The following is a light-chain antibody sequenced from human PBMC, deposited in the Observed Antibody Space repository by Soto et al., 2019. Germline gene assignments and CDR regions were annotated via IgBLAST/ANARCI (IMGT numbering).Light chain of an antibody. V-gene: IGKV3-20*01. CDR3: QQYGSSLSIT. Sequence: EIVLTQSPGTLSLSPGERATLSCRASQSVSSSYLAWYQQKPGQAPRLLIYGASSRATGIPDRFSGSGSGTDFTLTISRLGAEDFAVYYCQQYGSSLSITFGQGTRLEIK. CDR1: QSVSSSY. J-gene: IGKJ5*01. CDR2: GAS.